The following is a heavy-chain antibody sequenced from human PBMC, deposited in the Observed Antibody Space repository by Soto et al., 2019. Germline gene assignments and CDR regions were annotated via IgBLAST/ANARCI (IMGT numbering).Heavy chain of an antibody. V-gene: IGHV3-23*01. CDR3: AKERRAGGADH. CDR1: GFTFNNYV. CDR2: INGGGGGT. D-gene: IGHD3-10*01. J-gene: IGHJ4*02. Sequence: EVQILESGGGLVQPGGSLRLSCAASGFTFNNYVMTWFRQAPGRGLEWVSSINGGGGGTYYADSVKGRFTISRDNSMDTLYLQMNSLRVEDTAVYYCAKERRAGGADHWGQGTLVTVSS.